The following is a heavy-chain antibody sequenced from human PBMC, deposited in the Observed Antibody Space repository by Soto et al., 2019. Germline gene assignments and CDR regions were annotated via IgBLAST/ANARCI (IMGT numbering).Heavy chain of an antibody. CDR2: INHSGST. CDR1: GGSFSGYY. V-gene: IGHV4-34*01. CDR3: ARRVHCSGGSCYSLYYYYYMDV. J-gene: IGHJ6*03. Sequence: QVQLQQWGAGLLKPSETLSLTCAVYGGSFSGYYWSWIRQPPGKGLEWIGEINHSGSTNYNPSLKIRVTISVDTSKNQFSLKLSSVTAADTAVYYCARRVHCSGGSCYSLYYYYYMDVWGKGTTVTVSS. D-gene: IGHD2-15*01.